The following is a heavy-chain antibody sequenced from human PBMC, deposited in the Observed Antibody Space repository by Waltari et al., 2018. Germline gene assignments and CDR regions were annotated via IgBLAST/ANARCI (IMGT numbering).Heavy chain of an antibody. J-gene: IGHJ3*02. CDR1: GYTFTSYA. D-gene: IGHD5-12*01. Sequence: QVQLVQSVAEGKTPGASVKVYCKASGYTFTSYAMHWGRQAPGQRLEWMGWINAGNGNTKYSQKFQGRVTITRDTSASTAYMELSSLRSDDTAVYYCARDRNNIVATDDAFDIWGQGTMVTVSS. CDR3: ARDRNNIVATDDAFDI. V-gene: IGHV1-3*01. CDR2: INAGNGNT.